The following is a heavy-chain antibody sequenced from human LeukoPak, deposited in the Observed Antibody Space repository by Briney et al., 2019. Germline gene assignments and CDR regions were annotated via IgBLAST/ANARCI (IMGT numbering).Heavy chain of an antibody. CDR3: AGASDYYGSGSYDNY. V-gene: IGHV3-53*01. CDR1: GLTIRNYA. J-gene: IGHJ4*02. D-gene: IGHD3-10*01. Sequence: GGSLRPSCEAPGLTIRNYAMSWVRRAQGRGLEWVSGFSRGGSTYYADSVKGRFIISRDNSRNMLYLQMNSLRAEDTAVYYCAGASDYYGSGSYDNYWGQGTLVTVSS. CDR2: FSRGGST.